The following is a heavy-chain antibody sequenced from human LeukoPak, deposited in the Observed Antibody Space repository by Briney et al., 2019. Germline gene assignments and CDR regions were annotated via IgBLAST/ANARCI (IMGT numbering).Heavy chain of an antibody. V-gene: IGHV4-59*12. D-gene: IGHD1-1*01. Sequence: GSLRLSCAASGFTFDDYDMSWVRQAPGKGLEWIGTIYYYGSTNYNPSLKSRITLSVDTSKNQFSLNLSSVTAADTAVFYCARLSTWNDGVDAFDIWGQGTMVTVSS. CDR3: ARLSTWNDGVDAFDI. CDR1: GFTFDDYD. CDR2: IYYYGST. J-gene: IGHJ3*02.